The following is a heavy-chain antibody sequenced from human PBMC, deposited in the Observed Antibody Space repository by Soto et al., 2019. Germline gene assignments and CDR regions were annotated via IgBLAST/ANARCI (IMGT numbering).Heavy chain of an antibody. CDR3: ARHEESGDKRPGGYGMDV. D-gene: IGHD7-27*01. J-gene: IGHJ6*02. Sequence: QLQLQESGPGLVKPSETLSLTCTVSGGSISSSSYYWGWIRQPPGKGLEWIGSIYYSGSTYYNPSLKSRVTISVDTSKNQFSLKLSSVTAADTAVYYCARHEESGDKRPGGYGMDVWGQGTTVTVSS. V-gene: IGHV4-39*01. CDR2: IYYSGST. CDR1: GGSISSSSYY.